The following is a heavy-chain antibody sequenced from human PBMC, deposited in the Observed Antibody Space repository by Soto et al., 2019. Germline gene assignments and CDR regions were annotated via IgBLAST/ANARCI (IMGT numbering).Heavy chain of an antibody. CDR1: GFTFSSYD. Sequence: QVQLVESGGGVVQPGRSLRLSCAASGFTFSSYDMHWVRQAPGKGLEWVAVIWYDGSTKNYADSVKGRFTISRDNSKNTLYLQMNSLRAEDTAVYYCARTLDYDYGDLTEDFWGQGTLVTVSS. CDR2: IWYDGSTK. CDR3: ARTLDYDYGDLTEDF. J-gene: IGHJ4*02. D-gene: IGHD4-17*01. V-gene: IGHV3-33*01.